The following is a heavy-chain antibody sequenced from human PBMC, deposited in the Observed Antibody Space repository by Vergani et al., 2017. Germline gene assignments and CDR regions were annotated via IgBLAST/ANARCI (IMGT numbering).Heavy chain of an antibody. CDR3: AKSMGECTXCPRGYYYYYYMDV. V-gene: IGHV3-23*04. CDR1: GFTFSSYA. D-gene: IGHD2-2*01. Sequence: EVQLVESGGGLVKPGGSLRLSCAASGFTFSSYAMSWVRQAPGKGLEWVSAISGSGGSTYYADSVKGRFTISRDNSKNTLYLQMNSLRAEDTAVYYCAKSMGECTXCPRGYYYYYYMDVWGKGTTVTVSS. CDR2: ISGSGGST. J-gene: IGHJ6*03.